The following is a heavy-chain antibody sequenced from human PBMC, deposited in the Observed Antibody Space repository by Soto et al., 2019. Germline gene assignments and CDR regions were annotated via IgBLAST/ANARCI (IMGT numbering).Heavy chain of an antibody. Sequence: GQTLQNSAKRSGYSFTRYWIGWVRQMPGKGLEWMGIIYPGDSDTRYSPSFQGQVTISADKSISTAYLQWSSLKASDTAMYYCATTTPDYYGYGMDVWGQGTTVTVSS. CDR2: IYPGDSDT. D-gene: IGHD4-17*01. J-gene: IGHJ6*02. V-gene: IGHV5-51*01. CDR1: GYSFTRYW. CDR3: ATTTPDYYGYGMDV.